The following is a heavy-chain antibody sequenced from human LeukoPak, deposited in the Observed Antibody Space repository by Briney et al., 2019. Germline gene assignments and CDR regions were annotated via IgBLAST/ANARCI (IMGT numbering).Heavy chain of an antibody. V-gene: IGHV3-23*01. CDR3: EKVMGWSYALDY. CDR2: ISGSGGST. J-gene: IGHJ4*02. Sequence: GGSLRLSCAASGFTFSSYAMNWVRQAPGNGLEWVSAISGSGGSTYYADSVKGRFTISRDNSKNTLYLQMNSLRAEDTAVYYCEKVMGWSYALDYWGQGTLVTVSS. D-gene: IGHD1-26*01. CDR1: GFTFSSYA.